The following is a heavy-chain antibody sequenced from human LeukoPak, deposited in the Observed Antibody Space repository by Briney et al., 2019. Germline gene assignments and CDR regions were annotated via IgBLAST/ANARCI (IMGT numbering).Heavy chain of an antibody. CDR3: ARDQTFYYASGTFDY. Sequence: GGSLRLSCAGSGFTFSDYWMSWVRQAPGKGLEWVANIKQDGSEKYYVDSVKGRFTISRDNAKNSLYLQMNSLRAEDTAVYYCARDQTFYYASGTFDYWGQGTLVTVPS. CDR1: GFTFSDYW. V-gene: IGHV3-7*01. D-gene: IGHD3-10*01. J-gene: IGHJ4*02. CDR2: IKQDGSEK.